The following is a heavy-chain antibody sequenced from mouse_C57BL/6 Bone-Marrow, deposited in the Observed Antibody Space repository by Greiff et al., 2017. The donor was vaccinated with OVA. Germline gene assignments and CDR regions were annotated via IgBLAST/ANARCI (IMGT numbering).Heavy chain of an antibody. D-gene: IGHD4-1*01. CDR3: ANCLYYYAMDY. CDR1: GYTFTSYW. CDR2: IYPGSGST. J-gene: IGHJ4*01. Sequence: QVQLQQPGAELVKPGASLKMSCKASGYTFTSYWITWVKQRPGQGLEWIGDIYPGSGSTNYNEKFKSKATLTVDTSSSTAYMQLSSLTSEDSAVYYCANCLYYYAMDYWGQGTSVTVSS. V-gene: IGHV1-55*01.